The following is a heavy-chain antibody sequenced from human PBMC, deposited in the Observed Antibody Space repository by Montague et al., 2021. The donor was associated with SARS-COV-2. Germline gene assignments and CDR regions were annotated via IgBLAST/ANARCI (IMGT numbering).Heavy chain of an antibody. J-gene: IGHJ3*02. CDR2: TYYRSKWYH. CDR3: ARTTTRMLYPENAFDI. Sequence: AISGDSVSSNTATWNWIRQSPSRGLEWLGRTYYRSKWYHDYAISLKSRITINPDTSKNQFSLQLSSVAPEDTAVFYCARTTTRMLYPENAFDIWGKGTMVTVSS. D-gene: IGHD2-15*01. CDR1: GDSVSSNTAT. V-gene: IGHV6-1*01.